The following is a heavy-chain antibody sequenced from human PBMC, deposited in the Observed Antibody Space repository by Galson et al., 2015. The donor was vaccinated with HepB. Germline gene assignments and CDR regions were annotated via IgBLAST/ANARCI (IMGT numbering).Heavy chain of an antibody. J-gene: IGHJ6*02. Sequence: SLRLSCAASGFTFSSYSMNWVRQAPGKGLEWVSSISSSSSYIYYADSVKGRFTISRDNAKNSLYLQMNSLRAEDTAVYYCARCSGSYLRERSYLREGYYYGMDVWGQGTTVTVSS. CDR1: GFTFSSYS. CDR2: ISSSSSYI. D-gene: IGHD3-10*02. V-gene: IGHV3-21*01. CDR3: ARCSGSYLRERSYLREGYYYGMDV.